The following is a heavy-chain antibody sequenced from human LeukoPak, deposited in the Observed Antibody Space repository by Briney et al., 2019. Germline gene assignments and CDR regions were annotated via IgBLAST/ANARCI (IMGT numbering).Heavy chain of an antibody. J-gene: IGHJ4*02. V-gene: IGHV3-23*01. D-gene: IGHD2-2*01. CDR2: SSGSGSIT. Sequence: GGSLRLSCAASGFTSSSYVMSWVRQAPGKGLEWVSASSGSGSITYYADSVKGRFTISRDNSKNSLNLQMNSLRVEDTAVYYCAKRGSTTYHFDSWGQGTLVTVSS. CDR1: GFTSSSYV. CDR3: AKRGSTTYHFDS.